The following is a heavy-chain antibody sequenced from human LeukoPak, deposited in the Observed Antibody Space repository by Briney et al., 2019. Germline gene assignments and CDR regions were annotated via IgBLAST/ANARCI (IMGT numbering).Heavy chain of an antibody. J-gene: IGHJ3*02. CDR2: ISASGSSI. Sequence: GGSLRLSCAASGFTFSSYEMNWVRQAPGKGLEWVSYISASGSSIYYADSVKGRFTISRGNAKNSLYLQMNSLRAEDTAVYYCARDRGTTMVRSFDIWGQGTMVTVSS. D-gene: IGHD4/OR15-4a*01. CDR3: ARDRGTTMVRSFDI. CDR1: GFTFSSYE. V-gene: IGHV3-48*03.